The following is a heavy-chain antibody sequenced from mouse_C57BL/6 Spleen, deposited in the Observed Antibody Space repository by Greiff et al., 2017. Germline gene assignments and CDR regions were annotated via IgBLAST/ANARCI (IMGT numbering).Heavy chain of an antibody. CDR3: ARGGITTVEGYYFDY. CDR2: IDPANGNT. J-gene: IGHJ2*01. V-gene: IGHV14-3*01. Sequence: SVAELVRPGASVKLSCTASGFNINNTYMHWVKQRPEQGLEWIGRIDPANGNTKYAPKFQGKATITADTSSNTAYLQLSSLTSEDTAIYYCARGGITTVEGYYFDYWGQGTTLTVSS. CDR1: GFNINNTY. D-gene: IGHD1-1*01.